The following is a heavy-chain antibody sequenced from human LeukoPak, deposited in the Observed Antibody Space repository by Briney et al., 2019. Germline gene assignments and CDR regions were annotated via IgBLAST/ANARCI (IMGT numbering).Heavy chain of an antibody. V-gene: IGHV4-4*07. J-gene: IGHJ4*02. CDR2: IYTSGST. CDR3: ARESAIGGYYTTFDY. D-gene: IGHD3-22*01. Sequence: SETLSLTRTVSGGSISSYYWSWIRQPAGKGLEWIGRIYTSGSTNYNPSLKSRVTMSVDTSKNQFSLKLSSVTAADTAVYYCARESAIGGYYTTFDYWGQGTLVTVSS. CDR1: GGSISSYY.